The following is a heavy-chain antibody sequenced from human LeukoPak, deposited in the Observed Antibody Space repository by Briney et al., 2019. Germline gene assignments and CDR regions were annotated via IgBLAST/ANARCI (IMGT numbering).Heavy chain of an antibody. V-gene: IGHV4-39*01. CDR1: GGSISSSSYY. Sequence: KPSETLSLTCTVSGGSISSSSYYWGWIRQPPGKGLEWIGSIYYSGSTYYNPSLKSRVTISVDTSKNQFSLKLSSVTAADTAVYYCARGAGWWDYWGQGTLVTVSS. D-gene: IGHD2-15*01. CDR2: IYYSGST. J-gene: IGHJ4*02. CDR3: ARGAGWWDY.